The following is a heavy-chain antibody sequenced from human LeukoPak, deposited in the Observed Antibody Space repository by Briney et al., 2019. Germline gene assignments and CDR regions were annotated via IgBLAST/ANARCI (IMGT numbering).Heavy chain of an antibody. CDR1: GFTFSTYE. D-gene: IGHD3-3*01. V-gene: IGHV3-48*03. J-gene: IGHJ4*02. Sequence: PGGSLRLSCTASGFTFSTYEMNWVRQAPGKGLEWVSYISGSGYPIYYADSVKGRFTISRDNAKNSLYLQMNSLRAEDTAIYYCARARGLEWLLKHLDSWGQGTLATVSS. CDR3: ARARGLEWLLKHLDS. CDR2: ISGSGYPI.